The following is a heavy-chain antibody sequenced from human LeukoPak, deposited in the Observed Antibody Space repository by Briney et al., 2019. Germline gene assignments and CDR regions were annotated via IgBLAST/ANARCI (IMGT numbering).Heavy chain of an antibody. Sequence: SETLSLTCTVSGGSISSGSYYWSWIRQPAGKGLEWIGRIYTSGSTNYNPSLKSRVTISVDTSKNQFSLKLSSVTAADTAVYYCARAGGTYDFWSRTQIPGAFDIWGQGTMVTVSS. D-gene: IGHD3-3*01. V-gene: IGHV4-61*02. CDR2: IYTSGST. CDR1: GGSISSGSYY. J-gene: IGHJ3*02. CDR3: ARAGGTYDFWSRTQIPGAFDI.